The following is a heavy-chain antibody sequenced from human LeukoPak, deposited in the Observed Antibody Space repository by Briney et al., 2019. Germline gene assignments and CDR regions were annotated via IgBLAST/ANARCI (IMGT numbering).Heavy chain of an antibody. CDR2: ISSGSSTI. V-gene: IGHV3-48*02. CDR1: GFTFSSYS. J-gene: IGHJ4*02. D-gene: IGHD6-13*01. Sequence: PGGSPRLSCAASGFTFSSYSLNWVRQAPGKGLDWVSHISSGSSTIFYADSVKGRFTISRDNAKNSLYLQMNSLRDEDTSVYYCARGGGASSWYTDYWGQGTLVTVSS. CDR3: ARGGGASSWYTDY.